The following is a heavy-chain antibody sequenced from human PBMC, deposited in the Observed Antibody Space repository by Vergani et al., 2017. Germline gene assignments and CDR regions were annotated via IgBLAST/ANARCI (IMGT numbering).Heavy chain of an antibody. CDR3: AKVRENYIVVVPAASFDY. CDR2: ISWNSGAV. V-gene: IGHV3-9*01. D-gene: IGHD2-2*01. J-gene: IGHJ4*02. CDR1: GITFWKFG. Sequence: EVDLVESGGGLAQPGGSLRLSCEASGITFWKFGMHWVRQGPGKGLEWVSGISWNSGAVDYADSVRGRFTISRDNAKNSLFLEMNSLRFEDTAVYYCAKVRENYIVVVPAASFDYWGQGTLVTVSS.